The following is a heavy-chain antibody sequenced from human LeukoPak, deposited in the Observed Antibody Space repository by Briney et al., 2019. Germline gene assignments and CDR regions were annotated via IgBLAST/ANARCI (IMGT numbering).Heavy chain of an antibody. J-gene: IGHJ4*02. D-gene: IGHD1-26*01. Sequence: PSETLSLTCAVYGGSFSGYYWSWIRQPPGKGLEWIGEINHSGSTNYNTSLKSRVTISVDTSKNQLSLKLSSVTAADTAVHYCARGVGLTQGGSFDYWGQGTLVTVSS. CDR1: GGSFSGYY. CDR3: ARGVGLTQGGSFDY. V-gene: IGHV4-34*01. CDR2: INHSGST.